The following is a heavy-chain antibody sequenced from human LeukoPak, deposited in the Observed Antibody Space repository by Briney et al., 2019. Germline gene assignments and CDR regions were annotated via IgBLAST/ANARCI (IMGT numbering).Heavy chain of an antibody. CDR1: EFTFSDYY. V-gene: IGHV3-11*04. Sequence: GGSLRLSCAASEFTFSDYYMSWIRQAPGKGLEWVSYISYNGDTIYYADSVKGRFTISRDNTKNSLYLQMNSLRVEDTAVYYCARGNYDILIDSQFIDYWGQGILVTVSS. CDR3: ARGNYDILIDSQFIDY. J-gene: IGHJ4*02. CDR2: ISYNGDTI. D-gene: IGHD3-9*01.